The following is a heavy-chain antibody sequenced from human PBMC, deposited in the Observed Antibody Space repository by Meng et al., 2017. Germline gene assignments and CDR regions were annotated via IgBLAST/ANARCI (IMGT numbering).Heavy chain of an antibody. J-gene: IGHJ4*02. V-gene: IGHV3-48*03. CDR2: ISSSGSTI. CDR1: GFTFSSYE. CDR3: ASGGPIYGDYDFDY. D-gene: IGHD4-17*01. Sequence: GGSLRPSCAASGFTFSSYEMNWVRQAPGKGLEWVSYISSSGSTIYYADSVKGRFTISRDNAKNSLYLQMNSLRAEDTAVYYCASGGPIYGDYDFDYWGQGTLVTVSS.